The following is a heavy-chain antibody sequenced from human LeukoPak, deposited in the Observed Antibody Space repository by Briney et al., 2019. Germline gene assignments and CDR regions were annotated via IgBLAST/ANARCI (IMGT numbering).Heavy chain of an antibody. CDR3: ASYAVAGAYYFDY. CDR2: IIPIFGTA. Sequence: AASVKVSCKVSGYTLTELSMHWVRQAPGKGLEWMGGIIPIFGTANYAQKFQGRVTITADESTSTAYMELSSLRSEDTAVYYCASYAVAGAYYFDYWGQGTLVTVSS. CDR1: GYTLTELS. D-gene: IGHD6-19*01. V-gene: IGHV1-69*13. J-gene: IGHJ4*02.